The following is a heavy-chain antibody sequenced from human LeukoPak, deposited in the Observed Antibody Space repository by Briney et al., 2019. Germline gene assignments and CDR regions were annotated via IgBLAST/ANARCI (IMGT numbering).Heavy chain of an antibody. CDR2: IYYSGST. CDR1: GGSISSSSYY. J-gene: IGHJ4*02. CDR3: ARQVLTGYVYFDY. Sequence: PSEALSLTCTVSGGSISSSSYYWGWIRQPPGKGLEWIGSIYYSGSTYYNPSLKSRVTISVDTSKNQFSLKLSSVTAADTAVYYCARQVLTGYVYFDYWGQGTLVTVSS. V-gene: IGHV4-39*01. D-gene: IGHD3-9*01.